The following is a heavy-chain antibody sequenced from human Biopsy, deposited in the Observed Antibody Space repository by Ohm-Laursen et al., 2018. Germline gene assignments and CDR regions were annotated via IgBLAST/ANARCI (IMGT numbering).Heavy chain of an antibody. Sequence: SLRLSCAASGFTFISYEMNWVRQASGKGLEWVANIHYTGSPIYYADSVRGRFTISRDNGEYSLFLQMNSLRVDDTAVYYCARRIPLYGMDVWGQGTTVTVSS. CDR2: IHYTGSPI. CDR3: ARRIPLYGMDV. CDR1: GFTFISYE. D-gene: IGHD2-2*02. V-gene: IGHV3-48*03. J-gene: IGHJ6*02.